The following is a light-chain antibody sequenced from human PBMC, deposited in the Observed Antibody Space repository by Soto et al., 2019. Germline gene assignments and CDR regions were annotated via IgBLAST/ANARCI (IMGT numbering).Light chain of an antibody. Sequence: VLTQSPGTLSLSPGERATLSCRAGQSVSSGYLAWYQQKPGQAPRLLIYATYTRATGIPDRFSGSGSGTDFTLTISRLQPDDFAVYYCQQYGPSPLYTFGQGTKLEIK. CDR2: ATY. V-gene: IGKV3-20*01. CDR1: QSVSSGY. CDR3: QQYGPSPLYT. J-gene: IGKJ2*01.